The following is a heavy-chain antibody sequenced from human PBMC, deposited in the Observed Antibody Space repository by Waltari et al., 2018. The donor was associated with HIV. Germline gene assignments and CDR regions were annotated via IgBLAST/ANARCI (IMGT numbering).Heavy chain of an antibody. J-gene: IGHJ6*02. D-gene: IGHD2-21*02. V-gene: IGHV1-8*01. CDR1: GYSFTSTD. Sequence: HLEPSGAEVKRPGASVKVSCKASGYSFTSTDITWVRQAPGQGLELMGWMDPGSGNTDQAQKFQGRVSMTRDTSINTAYMEMYSLTSDDTAVYYCATQVTVYGGLDVWGPGTTVTVSS. CDR3: ATQVTVYGGLDV. CDR2: MDPGSGNT.